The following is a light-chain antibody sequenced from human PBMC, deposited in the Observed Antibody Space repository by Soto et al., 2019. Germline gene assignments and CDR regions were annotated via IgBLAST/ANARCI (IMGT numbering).Light chain of an antibody. CDR3: QTWGTGFWV. CDR2: LNIDGSH. Sequence: QLVLTQSPSASASLGASVKLTCTLSSGHSNYAIAWHQQQSEKGPRFLMKLNIDGSHSKGDGIPDRFSGSSSGAERYLTISSLQSEDEADYYCQTWGTGFWVFGGGTKVTVL. V-gene: IGLV4-69*01. CDR1: SGHSNYA. J-gene: IGLJ3*02.